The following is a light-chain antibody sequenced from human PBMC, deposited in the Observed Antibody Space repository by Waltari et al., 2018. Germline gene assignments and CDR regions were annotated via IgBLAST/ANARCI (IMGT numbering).Light chain of an antibody. CDR1: QRLLHSSGNTD. V-gene: IGKV2-28*01. J-gene: IGKJ1*01. CDR2: MIT. Sequence: DIVMTQSPLFLPVTPGEPASISCRSSQRLLHSSGNTDLDWYLQKPGQSPQLLIYMITNRASGVPDRFSGSGSGTDFTLKISRVEAEDVGIYYCMQARQTPWTFGQGTRVEIK. CDR3: MQARQTPWT.